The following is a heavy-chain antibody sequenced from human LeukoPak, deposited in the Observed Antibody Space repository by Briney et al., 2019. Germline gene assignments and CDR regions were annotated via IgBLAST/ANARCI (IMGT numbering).Heavy chain of an antibody. D-gene: IGHD3-10*01. J-gene: IGHJ4*02. V-gene: IGHV4-34*01. CDR2: INHSGST. CDR3: ARRRYGSGSYSNHLWDYFDY. Sequence: SETLSLTCAVYGGSFSGYYWSWIRQPPGKGPEWIGEINHSGSTNYNPSLKSRVTISVDTSKNQFSLKLSSVTAADTAVYYCARRRYGSGSYSNHLWDYFDYWGQGTLVTVSS. CDR1: GGSFSGYY.